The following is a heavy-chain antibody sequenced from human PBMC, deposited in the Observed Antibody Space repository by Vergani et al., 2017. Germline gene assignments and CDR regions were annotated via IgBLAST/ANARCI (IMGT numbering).Heavy chain of an antibody. J-gene: IGHJ6*02. CDR2: IYYSGST. D-gene: IGHD6-19*01. Sequence: QVQLQESGPGLVKPSETLSLTCTVSGGSISSYYWSWIRQPPGKGLEWIGYIYYSGSTNYNPSLKSRVTISVDKSKKQFSLKLSSVTAADTAVYYCASMAYSSGWYSSPEGMDVWGQGTTVTVSS. CDR1: GGSISSYY. CDR3: ASMAYSSGWYSSPEGMDV. V-gene: IGHV4-59*01.